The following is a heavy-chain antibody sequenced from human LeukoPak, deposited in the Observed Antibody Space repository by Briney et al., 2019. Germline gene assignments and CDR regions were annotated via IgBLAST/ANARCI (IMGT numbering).Heavy chain of an antibody. CDR1: GFTFSSYS. J-gene: IGHJ6*02. D-gene: IGHD3-10*01. Sequence: SGGSLRLSCAASGFTFSSYSMNWVRQAPGKGLEWVSSISSSSSYIYYADSVKGRFTISRDNAKNSLYLQMNSLRAEDTAVYYCARDMVPTAPNYGMDVWGQGTTVTVSS. CDR2: ISSSSSYI. CDR3: ARDMVPTAPNYGMDV. V-gene: IGHV3-21*01.